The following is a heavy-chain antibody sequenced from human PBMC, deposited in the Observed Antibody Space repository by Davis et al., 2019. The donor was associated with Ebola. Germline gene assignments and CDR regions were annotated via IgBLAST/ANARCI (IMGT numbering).Heavy chain of an antibody. CDR3: ARNQRFYCSSTSCYFGGTRFDP. CDR2: INHSGST. Sequence: MPGGSLRLSCAVYGGSFSGYYWCWIRQPPGKGLEWIGEINHSGSTNYNPSLKSRVTISVDTSKNQFSLKLSSVTAADTAVYYCARNQRFYCSSTSCYFGGTRFDPWGQGTLVTVSS. J-gene: IGHJ5*02. V-gene: IGHV4-34*01. D-gene: IGHD2-2*01. CDR1: GGSFSGYY.